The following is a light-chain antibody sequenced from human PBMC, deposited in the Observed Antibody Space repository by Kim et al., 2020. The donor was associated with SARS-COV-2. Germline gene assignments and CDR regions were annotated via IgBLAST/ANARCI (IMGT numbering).Light chain of an antibody. CDR2: GNN. Sequence: QSVLTQPPSVSGAPGQRITISCTGSSSNIGAGYDVHWYQQLPGTAPKVLIYGNNNRPSGVPDRFSGSKSGTSASLAITGLQADDEADYYCQSFDSSLPSSVFGGGTQLTVL. J-gene: IGLJ3*02. CDR1: SSNIGAGYD. V-gene: IGLV1-40*01. CDR3: QSFDSSLPSSV.